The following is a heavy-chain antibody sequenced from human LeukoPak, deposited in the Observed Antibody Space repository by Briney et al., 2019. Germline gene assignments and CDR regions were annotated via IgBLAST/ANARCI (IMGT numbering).Heavy chain of an antibody. J-gene: IGHJ4*02. Sequence: SETLSLTCAVYGGSFSGYYWSWIRQPPGKGLEWIGEINHSGSTNYNPSLKSRVTISVDTSKNQFSLKLSSVTAADTAVYYCARGRKNYYDSSGFRAAPHFDYWGQGTLVTVS. CDR2: INHSGST. CDR3: ARGRKNYYDSSGFRAAPHFDY. CDR1: GGSFSGYY. D-gene: IGHD3-22*01. V-gene: IGHV4-34*01.